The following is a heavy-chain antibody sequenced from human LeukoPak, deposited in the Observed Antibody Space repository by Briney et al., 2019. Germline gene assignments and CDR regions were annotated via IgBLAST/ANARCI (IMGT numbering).Heavy chain of an antibody. Sequence: PSETLSLTCTVSGGSISSHYWSWIRQPPGKGLEWIGYIYYSGSTNYNPSLKSRVTISVDTSKNQFSLKLSSVTAADTAVYYCARGRDDIFPPPAKYYYGMDVWGQGTTVTVSS. CDR2: IYYSGST. D-gene: IGHD3-9*01. CDR3: ARGRDDIFPPPAKYYYGMDV. CDR1: GGSISSHY. V-gene: IGHV4-59*11. J-gene: IGHJ6*02.